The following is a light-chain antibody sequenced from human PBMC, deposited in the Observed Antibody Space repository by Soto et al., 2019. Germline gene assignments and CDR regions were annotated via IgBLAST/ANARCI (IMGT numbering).Light chain of an antibody. J-gene: IGKJ5*01. V-gene: IGKV2-28*01. Sequence: MVTTPSSRTLPFTPAEPASISFRSSQILLYNNTYNYLDWYVQKPGQSPQLLIYFGSNRAPGVPDRFSGSGSGTDFTLKINRVEAEDVGTYYCMQALQSLTFGQGTRLAI. CDR1: QILLYNNTYNY. CDR2: FGS. CDR3: MQALQSLT.